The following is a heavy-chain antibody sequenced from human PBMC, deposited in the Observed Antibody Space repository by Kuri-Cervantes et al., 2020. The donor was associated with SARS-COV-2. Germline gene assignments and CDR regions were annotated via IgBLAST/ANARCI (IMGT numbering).Heavy chain of an antibody. CDR1: GGSISSGDYY. Sequence: SETLSLTCTVSGGSISSGDYYWSWIRQPPGKGLEWIGSIYHSGSTYYNPSLKSRVTISVDTSKNQFSLKLSSVTAADTAVYYCARTSYGSALYWGQGTLVTVSS. CDR2: IYHSGST. D-gene: IGHD3-10*01. V-gene: IGHV4-39*07. J-gene: IGHJ4*02. CDR3: ARTSYGSALY.